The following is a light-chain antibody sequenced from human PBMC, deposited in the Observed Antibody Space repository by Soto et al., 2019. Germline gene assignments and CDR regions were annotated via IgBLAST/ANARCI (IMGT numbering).Light chain of an antibody. CDR3: QQRGDWPPFT. Sequence: ETVLTQFPATLSLSPGDRATLSCRASQSVGSYLAWYQQKPGQAPRLLIYDAFNRATGIPARFSGSGSGTDFTLTISSLEPEDFAVYYCQQRGDWPPFTFGPGTTVDIK. CDR1: QSVGSY. J-gene: IGKJ3*01. V-gene: IGKV3-11*01. CDR2: DAF.